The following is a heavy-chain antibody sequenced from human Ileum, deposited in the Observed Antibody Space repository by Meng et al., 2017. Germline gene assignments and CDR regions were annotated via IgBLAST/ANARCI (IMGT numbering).Heavy chain of an antibody. J-gene: IGHJ4*02. CDR3: AREPPAAAGTGADY. CDR2: IYYSGTT. CDR1: GGSISSGGYY. Sequence: QVQLQESGPGLVKPSQTLSPTCTVSGGSISSGGYYWSWFRQHPGKGLEWIGYIYYSGTTYYNPSLKSRVTISVDTSKNQFSLKLSSVTAADTAVYYCAREPPAAAGTGADYWGQGTLVTVSS. D-gene: IGHD6-13*01. V-gene: IGHV4-31*03.